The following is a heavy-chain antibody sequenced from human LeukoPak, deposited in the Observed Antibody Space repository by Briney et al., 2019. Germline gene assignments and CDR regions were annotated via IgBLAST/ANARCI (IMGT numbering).Heavy chain of an antibody. CDR2: INHSGST. V-gene: IGHV4-34*01. CDR1: GGSFSGYY. D-gene: IGHD3-22*01. CDR3: ASRYDPSYYDSSGYYF. J-gene: IGHJ4*02. Sequence: SETLSLTCAVYGGSFSGYYWSWLRQPPGKGLEWIGEINHSGSTNYNPSLKSRVTISVDTSKNQFSLKLSSVTAAGTAVYYCASRYDPSYYDSSGYYFLGQGTLVTVSS.